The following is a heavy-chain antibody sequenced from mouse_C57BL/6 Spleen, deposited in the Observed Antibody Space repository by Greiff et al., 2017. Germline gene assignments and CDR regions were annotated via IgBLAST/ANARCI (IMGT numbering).Heavy chain of an antibody. CDR1: GYTFTSYW. D-gene: IGHD1-1*01. V-gene: IGHV1-74*01. CDR2: IHPSDSDT. CDR3: ATTYYYGSSLDY. Sequence: QVQLQQPGAELVKPGASVKVSCKASGYTFTSYWMHWVKQRPGQGLEWIGRIHPSDSDTNYNQKFKGKATLTVDKSSSTAYIQLSSLTSEDYAVYYCATTYYYGSSLDYWGQGTTLTVAS. J-gene: IGHJ2*01.